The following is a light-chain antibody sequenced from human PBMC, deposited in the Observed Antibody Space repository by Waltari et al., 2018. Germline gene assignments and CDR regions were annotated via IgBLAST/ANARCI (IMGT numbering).Light chain of an antibody. V-gene: IGLV2-14*01. CDR2: DVS. J-gene: IGLJ2*01. CDR1: SSDVGGYNY. Sequence: QSALTQPASVSGSPGQSTTISCTGTSSDVGGYNYVSWYQQHPGKAPKLMIYDVSNRPSGVSNRFSGSKSSNTASLTISGLQAEDEADYYCSSYTSSSTLGVFGGGTKLTVL. CDR3: SSYTSSSTLGV.